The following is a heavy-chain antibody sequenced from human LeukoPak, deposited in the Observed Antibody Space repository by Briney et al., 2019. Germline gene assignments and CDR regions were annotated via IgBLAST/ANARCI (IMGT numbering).Heavy chain of an antibody. J-gene: IGHJ4*02. D-gene: IGHD3-22*01. CDR3: ARDDSSGYHFDY. CDR2: INHSGST. V-gene: IGHV4-34*01. Sequence: SETLSLTCAVYGGSFSGYHWSWIRQPPGKGLEWIGEINHSGSTNYNPSLKSRVTISVDTSKNQFSLKLSSVTAADTAVYYCARDDSSGYHFDYWGQGTLVTVSS. CDR1: GGSFSGYH.